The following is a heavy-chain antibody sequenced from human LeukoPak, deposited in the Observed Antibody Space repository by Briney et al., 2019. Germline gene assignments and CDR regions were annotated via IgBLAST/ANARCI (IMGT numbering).Heavy chain of an antibody. CDR3: ASYDFWSGYYSRDSAVAFDI. Sequence: SETLSLTCAVYGGSFSGYYWSWIRQPPGKGLEWIGEINHSGSTNYNPSLKSRVTISVDTSKNQFSLKLSSVTAADTAVYYCASYDFWSGYYSRDSAVAFDIWGQGTMVTVSS. CDR1: GGSFSGYY. V-gene: IGHV4-34*01. CDR2: INHSGST. J-gene: IGHJ3*02. D-gene: IGHD3-3*01.